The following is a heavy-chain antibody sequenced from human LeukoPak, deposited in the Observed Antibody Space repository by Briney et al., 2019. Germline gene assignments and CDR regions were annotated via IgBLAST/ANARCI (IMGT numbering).Heavy chain of an antibody. Sequence: GGSLRLSCAASGFTFSSYTMNWLRQAPGKGLECVSYINSRGSTISYADSVKGRFTISRDNSKNTLYLQMNSLRAEDTAVYYCARASWGRWPRYWGQGTLVTVSS. V-gene: IGHV3-48*01. CDR2: INSRGSTI. D-gene: IGHD4-23*01. CDR3: ARASWGRWPRY. CDR1: GFTFSSYT. J-gene: IGHJ4*02.